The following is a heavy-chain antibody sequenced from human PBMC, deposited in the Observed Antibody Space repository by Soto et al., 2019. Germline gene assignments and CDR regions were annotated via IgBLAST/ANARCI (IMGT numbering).Heavy chain of an antibody. V-gene: IGHV4-61*01. J-gene: IGHJ6*02. D-gene: IGHD6-13*01. CDR2: IYYSGST. Sequence: SETLSLTCTVSGGSVSSGSYYWSWIRQPPGKGLEWIGYIYYSGSTNYNPSLKSRVTISIDTSKNQFSLKLSSVTAADTAVYYCASHNGYSSSWYGGFYYGMDVWGQGTTVTVS. CDR3: ASHNGYSSSWYGGFYYGMDV. CDR1: GGSVSSGSYY.